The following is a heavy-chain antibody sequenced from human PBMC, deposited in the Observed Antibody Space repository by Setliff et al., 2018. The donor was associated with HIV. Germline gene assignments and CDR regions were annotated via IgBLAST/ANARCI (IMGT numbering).Heavy chain of an antibody. Sequence: LSLTCSVTGAPTSRDNYFWGWIRQPPGKVLEWIANIHSPGIVYYNPSLRSRVTISVDTSQSRFSLELTSVTAADTAVYYCVRPAFGIGGGADFDSWGQGTLVTVSS. CDR2: IHSPGIV. CDR1: GAPTSRDNYF. D-gene: IGHD3-3*01. J-gene: IGHJ4*02. CDR3: VRPAFGIGGGADFDS. V-gene: IGHV4-39*01.